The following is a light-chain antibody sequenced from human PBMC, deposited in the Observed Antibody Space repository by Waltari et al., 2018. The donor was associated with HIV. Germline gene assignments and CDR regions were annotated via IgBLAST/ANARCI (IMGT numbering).Light chain of an antibody. CDR1: NSDFGSYDF. J-gene: IGLJ1*01. Sequence: QSALTQPASVSGSPRQSITISCAGTNSDFGSYDFVSWYQQYPGKAPRLIISDVRNRPSGISSRFSGSKYGYTASLTISGLRAEDEADYFCSSWTSSTTLVFGTGTKVTVL. CDR2: DVR. V-gene: IGLV2-14*01. CDR3: SSWTSSTTLV.